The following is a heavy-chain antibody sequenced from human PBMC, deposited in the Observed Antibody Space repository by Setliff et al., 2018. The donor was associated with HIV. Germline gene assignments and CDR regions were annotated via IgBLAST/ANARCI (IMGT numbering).Heavy chain of an antibody. CDR3: AREKGRYFDWSHTRDAFDI. D-gene: IGHD3-9*01. CDR2: IYTSGST. Sequence: KASETLSLTCTVSGGSISSYYWSWIRQPPGKGLEWIGYIYTSGSTNYNPSLKSRVTISVDTSKNQFSLKLSSVTAADTAVYYCAREKGRYFDWSHTRDAFDIWGQGTMVTVSS. V-gene: IGHV4-4*09. CDR1: GGSISSYY. J-gene: IGHJ3*02.